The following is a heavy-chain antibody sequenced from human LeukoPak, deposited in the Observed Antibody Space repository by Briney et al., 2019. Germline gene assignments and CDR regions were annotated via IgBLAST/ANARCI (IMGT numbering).Heavy chain of an antibody. CDR2: INQDGSEK. CDR1: GFTFSNYW. Sequence: GGSLRLSCAASGFTFSNYWMSWVRQAPGKGLEWVAIINQDGSEKYYVDFVKGRFTISRDNAENSLYLQMNSLRAEDTAVYFCARGWSNSYVPCFDYWGQGTLVAVSS. J-gene: IGHJ4*02. V-gene: IGHV3-7*04. CDR3: ARGWSNSYVPCFDY. D-gene: IGHD6-13*01.